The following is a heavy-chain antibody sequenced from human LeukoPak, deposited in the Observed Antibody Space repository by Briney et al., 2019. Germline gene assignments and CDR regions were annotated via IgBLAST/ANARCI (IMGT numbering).Heavy chain of an antibody. CDR3: ARDRQSIFGVVPPGSYYYYYYGMDV. V-gene: IGHV1-69*13. CDR2: IIPIFGTA. J-gene: IGHJ6*02. CDR1: GGTFSSYA. Sequence: GASVNVSFKASGGTFSSYAISWVRQAPGQGLEWMGGIIPIFGTANYAQKFQGRVTITADESTSTAYMELSSLRSEDTAVYYCARDRQSIFGVVPPGSYYYYYYGMDVWGQGTTVTVSS. D-gene: IGHD3-3*01.